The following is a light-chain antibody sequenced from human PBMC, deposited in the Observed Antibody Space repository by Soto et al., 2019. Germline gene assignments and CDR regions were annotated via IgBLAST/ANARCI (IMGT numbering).Light chain of an antibody. J-gene: IGLJ1*01. Sequence: QSVLTQPASVSGSPGQSITISCTGTSSDVGSYNLVSWYQQHPGKAPKLMIYEGSKRPSGVSNRFSGSKSGNTASLTISGLQAEDEADYYCCSYTSSSTLYVFGNGTKVTVL. CDR1: SSDVGSYNL. CDR3: CSYTSSSTLYV. CDR2: EGS. V-gene: IGLV2-14*02.